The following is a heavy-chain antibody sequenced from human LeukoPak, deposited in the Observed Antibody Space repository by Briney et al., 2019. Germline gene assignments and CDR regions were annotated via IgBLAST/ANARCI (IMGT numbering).Heavy chain of an antibody. J-gene: IGHJ4*02. V-gene: IGHV1-2*02. Sequence: ASVKVSCKASGYTFTGYYMHWVRQAPGQGLEWMGWINPNSGGTNYAQKFQGRVTMTRDTSISTAYMELSRLRSDDTAVYYCARDLLSGGYSYGRLDYWGQGTLVTVSS. CDR2: INPNSGGT. CDR1: GYTFTGYY. CDR3: ARDLLSGGYSYGRLDY. D-gene: IGHD5-18*01.